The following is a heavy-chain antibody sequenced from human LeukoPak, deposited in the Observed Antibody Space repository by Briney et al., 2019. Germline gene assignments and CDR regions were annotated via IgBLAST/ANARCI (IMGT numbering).Heavy chain of an antibody. CDR3: ARDHYYDSSGRSFDP. J-gene: IGHJ5*02. D-gene: IGHD3-22*01. V-gene: IGHV1-18*01. CDR1: GYTFTSYG. Sequence: ASVKVSCKASGYTFTSYGISWVRQAPGQGREWMGWISAYNGNTNYAQKLQGRVTMTTDTSTSTAYMELRSLRSDDTAVYYCARDHYYDSSGRSFDPWGQGTLVTVSS. CDR2: ISAYNGNT.